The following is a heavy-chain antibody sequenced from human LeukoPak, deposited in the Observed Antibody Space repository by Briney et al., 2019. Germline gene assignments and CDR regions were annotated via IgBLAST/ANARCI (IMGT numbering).Heavy chain of an antibody. Sequence: AASVNVSCKASGGTFSSYAISWVRQAPGQGLEWMGGIIPIFGTANYAQKFQGRVTITADESTSTAYMELSSLRSEDTAVYYCASVRGGEYYYGMDVWGQGTTVTVSS. CDR1: GGTFSSYA. CDR3: ASVRGGEYYYGMDV. D-gene: IGHD3-10*01. J-gene: IGHJ6*02. CDR2: IIPIFGTA. V-gene: IGHV1-69*13.